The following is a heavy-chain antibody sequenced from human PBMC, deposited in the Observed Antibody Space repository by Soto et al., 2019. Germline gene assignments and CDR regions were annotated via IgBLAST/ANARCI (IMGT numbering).Heavy chain of an antibody. D-gene: IGHD2-2*01. CDR2: IYYSGST. V-gene: IGHV4-30-4*01. Sequence: SETLSLTCTVSGGSISSGDYYWSWIRQPPGKGLEWIGYIYYSGSTYYNPSLKSRVTISVDTSKNQFSLKLSSVTAADTAVYYCARDARDAYCSSTSCYGWLDPWGQGTLVTV. CDR1: GGSISSGDYY. CDR3: ARDARDAYCSSTSCYGWLDP. J-gene: IGHJ5*02.